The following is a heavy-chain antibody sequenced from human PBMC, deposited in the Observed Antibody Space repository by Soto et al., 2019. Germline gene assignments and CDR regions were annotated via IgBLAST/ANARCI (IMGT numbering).Heavy chain of an antibody. Sequence: SVKVSCKASGGTFSSYAISWVRQAPGQGLEWMGGIIPIFGTANYAQKFQGRVTITADESTSTAYMELSSLRSEDTAVYYCARDRWAVTTGYYYYGMEVWGQGTTVTVSS. J-gene: IGHJ6*02. CDR3: ARDRWAVTTGYYYYGMEV. CDR1: GGTFSSYA. D-gene: IGHD4-4*01. V-gene: IGHV1-69*13. CDR2: IIPIFGTA.